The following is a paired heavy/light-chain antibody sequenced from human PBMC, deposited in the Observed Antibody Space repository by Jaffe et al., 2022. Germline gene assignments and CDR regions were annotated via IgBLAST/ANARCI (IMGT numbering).Light chain of an antibody. V-gene: IGKV1-9*01. CDR3: QQLNSYPPG. CDR1: QGISSY. CDR2: AAS. J-gene: IGKJ5*01. Sequence: DIQLTQSPSFLSASVGDRVTITCRASQGISSYLAWYQQKPGKAPKLLIYAASTLQSGVPSRFSGSGSGTEFTLTISSLQPEDFATYYCQQLNSYPPGFGQGTRLEIK.
Heavy chain of an antibody. CDR1: GFTFSSYS. CDR2: ISSSGSTI. D-gene: IGHD4-4*01. Sequence: EVQLVESGGGLVQPGGSLRLSCAASGFTFSSYSMNWVRQAPGKGLEWVSYISSSGSTIYYADSVKGRFTISRDNAKNSLYLQMNSLRAEDTAVYYCARDMGSGYNHYVGGLYYFDYWGQGTLVTVSS. CDR3: ARDMGSGYNHYVGGLYYFDY. V-gene: IGHV3-48*01. J-gene: IGHJ4*02.